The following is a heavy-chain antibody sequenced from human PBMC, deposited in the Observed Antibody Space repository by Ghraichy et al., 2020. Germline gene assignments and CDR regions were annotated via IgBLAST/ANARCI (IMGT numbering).Heavy chain of an antibody. CDR3: AKLRIGGQYSWFDP. CDR2: ISNTGGAT. CDR1: GFTFSSYA. J-gene: IGHJ5*02. D-gene: IGHD2/OR15-2a*01. Sequence: GGSLRLSCAASGFTFSSYAMTWVRQAPGKGLEWVSTISNTGGATYYADSVKGRFNISRDNSKITLYLQMNSLRAEDTAIYYCAKLRIGGQYSWFDPWGQGTLVTVSS. V-gene: IGHV3-23*01.